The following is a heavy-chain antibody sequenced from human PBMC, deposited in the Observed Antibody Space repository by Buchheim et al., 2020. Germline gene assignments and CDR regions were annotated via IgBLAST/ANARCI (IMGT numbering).Heavy chain of an antibody. CDR1: GFTFSSYG. CDR3: ANCLFYHVTMARVMDV. D-gene: IGHD3-9*01. CDR2: ISYDGSNK. V-gene: IGHV3-30*18. J-gene: IGHJ6*02. Sequence: QVRLVESGGGVVQPGRSLRLSCAASGFTFSSYGMHWVRQAPGKGLEWVALISYDGSNKYYADSVKGRFTISRDNSKNTLYLQMNSLRPEDTALYYCANCLFYHVTMARVMDVWGRGTT.